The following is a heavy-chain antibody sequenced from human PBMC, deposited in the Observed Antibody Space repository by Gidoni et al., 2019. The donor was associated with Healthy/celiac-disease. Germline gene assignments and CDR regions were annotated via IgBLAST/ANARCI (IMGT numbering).Heavy chain of an antibody. Sequence: QLQLQESGPGLVKPSETLSLTCTVSGGSISSSSYYWGWIRQPPGKGLEWIGSIYYSGSTYYNPSLKSRVTISVDTSKNQFSLKLSSVTAADTAVYYCARDAYYDFWSGHTVFDYWGQGTLVTVSS. J-gene: IGHJ4*02. V-gene: IGHV4-39*07. D-gene: IGHD3-3*01. CDR3: ARDAYYDFWSGHTVFDY. CDR2: IYYSGST. CDR1: GGSISSSSYY.